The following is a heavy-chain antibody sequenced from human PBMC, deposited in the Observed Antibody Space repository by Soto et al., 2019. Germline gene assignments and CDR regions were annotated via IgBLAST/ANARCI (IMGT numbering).Heavy chain of an antibody. J-gene: IGHJ4*02. CDR3: VGATTVRHFDY. CDR2: IYYSGST. V-gene: IGHV4-59*01. Sequence: PLETLSLTCTVSGGSISSYYWSWIRQPPGKGLEWIGYIYYSGSTNYNPSLKSRVTISVDTSKNQFSLKLSSVTAADTAVYYCVGATTVRHFDYWGQGTLVTVSS. CDR1: GGSISSYY. D-gene: IGHD1-1*01.